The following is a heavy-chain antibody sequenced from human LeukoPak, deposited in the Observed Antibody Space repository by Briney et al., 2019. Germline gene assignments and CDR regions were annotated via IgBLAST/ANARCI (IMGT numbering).Heavy chain of an antibody. CDR3: ARGGVGARRAAFDI. V-gene: IGHV3-53*01. Sequence: GGSLRLSCAASGFTVITNDMTWVRQAPGKGLEWVSVLYSDGNTKYADSVQGRFTISRDNSKNTLYLEMNSLSPDDTAVYYCARGGVGARRAAFDIWGQGTMVTVSS. J-gene: IGHJ3*02. D-gene: IGHD1-26*01. CDR2: LYSDGNT. CDR1: GFTVITND.